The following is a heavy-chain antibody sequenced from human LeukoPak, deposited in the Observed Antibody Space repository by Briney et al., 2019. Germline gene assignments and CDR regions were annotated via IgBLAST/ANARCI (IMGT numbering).Heavy chain of an antibody. J-gene: IGHJ4*02. CDR1: GFTFSSYA. Sequence: GSLRLSCAASGFTFSSYAMSWVRQAPGKGLEWVSAISGSGGSTYYADSVKGRFTISRDNSKNTLYLQMNSLRAEDTAVYYCARDFRSGWYYFDYWGQGTLVTVSS. CDR2: ISGSGGST. D-gene: IGHD6-19*01. V-gene: IGHV3-23*01. CDR3: ARDFRSGWYYFDY.